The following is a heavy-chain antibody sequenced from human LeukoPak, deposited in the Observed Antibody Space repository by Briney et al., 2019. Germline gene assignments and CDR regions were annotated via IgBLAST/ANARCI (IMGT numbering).Heavy chain of an antibody. D-gene: IGHD3-16*01. CDR3: ARDWNTPLRLGDQADY. CDR2: INPNSGGT. Sequence: GASVKVSCKASGGTFSSYGISWLRQAPGQGLEWMGWINPNSGGTSYAQKFQGRVTMTRDTSISTAYMELSRLRSDDTAVYYCARDWNTPLRLGDQADYWGQGTLVTVSS. V-gene: IGHV1-2*02. CDR1: GGTFSSYG. J-gene: IGHJ4*02.